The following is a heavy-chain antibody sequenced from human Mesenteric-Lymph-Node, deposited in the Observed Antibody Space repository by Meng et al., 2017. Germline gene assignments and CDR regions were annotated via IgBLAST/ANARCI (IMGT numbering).Heavy chain of an antibody. D-gene: IGHD2-8*01. CDR2: VHYSEGT. CDR3: ARNGAFSADQ. CDR1: GASISSGYW. Sequence: QVQLQEPGPGLVKPSGTLSLTCAVSGASISSGYWWSWVRQPPGKVLEWIGEVHYSEGTNYNPSLKSRVTISVDKSNNQYSLRLTSVTAADTAIYYCARNGAFSADQWGQGTLVTVSS. V-gene: IGHV4-4*02. J-gene: IGHJ4*02.